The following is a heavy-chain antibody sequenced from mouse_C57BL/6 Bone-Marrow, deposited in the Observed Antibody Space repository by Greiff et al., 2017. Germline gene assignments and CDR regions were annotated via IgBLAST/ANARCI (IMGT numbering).Heavy chain of an antibody. CDR3: ARSPYYYGSSGDFDY. J-gene: IGHJ2*01. CDR1: GYTFTSYW. CDR2: IDPSDSYT. Sequence: QVQLQQPGAELVRPGTSVKLSCKASGYTFTSYWMHWVKQRPGQGLEWIGVIDPSDSYTNYNQKFKGKATLTVDTSSSTAYMQLSRLTSEASAVYYGARSPYYYGSSGDFDYWGQGTTLTVSS. V-gene: IGHV1-59*01. D-gene: IGHD1-1*01.